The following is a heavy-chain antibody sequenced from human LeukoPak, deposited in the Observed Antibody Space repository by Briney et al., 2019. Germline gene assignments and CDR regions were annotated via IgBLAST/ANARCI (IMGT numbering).Heavy chain of an antibody. V-gene: IGHV3-23*01. CDR3: AKDRTTQVRGVVDYDH. J-gene: IGHJ4*02. CDR1: GFPFSSYA. CDR2: ISGSGGST. D-gene: IGHD3-10*01. Sequence: PGGSLRLSCAASGFPFSSYAISWARQAPGKGLGWVSAISGSGGSTYYADSVKGRFTISRDNSKNTLYLQMNSLRAEDTAVYYCAKDRTTQVRGVVDYDHWGQGTQVTVSS.